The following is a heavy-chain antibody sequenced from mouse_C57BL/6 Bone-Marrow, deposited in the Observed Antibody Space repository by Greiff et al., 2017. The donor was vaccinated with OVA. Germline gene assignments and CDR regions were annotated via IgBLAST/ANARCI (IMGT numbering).Heavy chain of an antibody. V-gene: IGHV1-69*01. CDR1: GYTFTSYW. D-gene: IGHD2-5*01. CDR3: ARYYSNYVAWFAY. J-gene: IGHJ3*01. CDR2: IDPSASYT. Sequence: QVQLQQPGAELVMPGASVKLSCKASGYTFTSYWMHWVKQRPGQGLEWIGEIDPSASYTNSNQKFKGKFTLTVDKSSSTAYRQLSSLTSEDTAVYYCARYYSNYVAWFAYWGQGTLVTVSA.